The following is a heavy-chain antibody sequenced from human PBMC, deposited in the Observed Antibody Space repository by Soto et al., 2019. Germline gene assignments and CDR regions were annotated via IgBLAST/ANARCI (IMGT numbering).Heavy chain of an antibody. V-gene: IGHV3-23*01. CDR3: AKDRLAGNFDY. CDR2: ISATGGST. CDR1: VFPFNNYS. J-gene: IGHJ4*02. Sequence: PGGSLRLSFSASVFPFNNYSMNWVRPAPGKGLEWVATISATGGSTYYADSVKGRFTISRDNSKNTLYLQMNGLRVEDTAVYYCAKDRLAGNFDYCGQGTQVTVSS.